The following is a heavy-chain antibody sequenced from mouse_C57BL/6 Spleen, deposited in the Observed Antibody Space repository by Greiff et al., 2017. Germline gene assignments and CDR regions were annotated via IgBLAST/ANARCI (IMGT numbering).Heavy chain of an antibody. CDR1: GYSITSGYY. Sequence: VQLNESGPGLVKPSQSLSLTCSVTGYSITSGYYWNWIRQFPGNKLEWMGYISYDGSNNYNPSLKNRISITRDTSKNQFFLKLNSGTTEDTATYYCARDENYAMDYWGQGTSVTVSS. J-gene: IGHJ4*01. V-gene: IGHV3-6*01. CDR3: ARDENYAMDY. CDR2: ISYDGSN.